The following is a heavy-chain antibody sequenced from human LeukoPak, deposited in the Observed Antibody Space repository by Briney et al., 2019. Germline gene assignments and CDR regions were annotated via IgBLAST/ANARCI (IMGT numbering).Heavy chain of an antibody. V-gene: IGHV3-13*01. CDR2: IGTAGDT. J-gene: IGHJ4*02. Sequence: GGSLRLSCAASGFTFSSYDMHWVRQATGKGLEWVSAIGTAGDTYYPGSVKGRFTISRENAKNSLYLQMNSLRAGDTAVYYWARGSTTYYYGSGYPVPFDYWGQGTLVTVSS. CDR1: GFTFSSYD. D-gene: IGHD3-10*01. CDR3: ARGSTTYYYGSGYPVPFDY.